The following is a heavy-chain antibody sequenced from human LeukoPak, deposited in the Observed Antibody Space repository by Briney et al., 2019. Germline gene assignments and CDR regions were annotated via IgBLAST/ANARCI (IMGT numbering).Heavy chain of an antibody. CDR3: ARHQESWLSNRYFDY. D-gene: IGHD3-22*01. V-gene: IGHV4-59*08. CDR1: GGSISSYY. J-gene: IGHJ4*02. Sequence: SETLSLTCTVSGGSISSYYWSWIRQPPGKGLEWIGYIYYSGSTNYNPSLKSRVTISVDTSKNQYSLKLSSVTAADTAVYYCARHQESWLSNRYFDYWGQGTLVTVSS. CDR2: IYYSGST.